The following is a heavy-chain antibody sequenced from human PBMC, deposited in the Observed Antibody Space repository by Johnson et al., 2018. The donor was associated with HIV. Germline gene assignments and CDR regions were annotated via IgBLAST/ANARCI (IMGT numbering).Heavy chain of an antibody. Sequence: EVQLVESGGGVVQPGRSLRLSCVASAFTFDDYGLNWVRQGPGKGLEWVSSINCNGDITSYADSVKGRFTISRENAKNSLYLQMNSLTAGDMAVYYCVRVGYSSAYYRDAFDIWGQGTVVTVSS. J-gene: IGHJ3*02. D-gene: IGHD3-22*01. V-gene: IGHV3-20*04. CDR1: AFTFDDYG. CDR2: INCNGDIT. CDR3: VRVGYSSAYYRDAFDI.